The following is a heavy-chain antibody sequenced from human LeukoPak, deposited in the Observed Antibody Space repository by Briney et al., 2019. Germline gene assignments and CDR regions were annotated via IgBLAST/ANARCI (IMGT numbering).Heavy chain of an antibody. V-gene: IGHV4-4*07. CDR2: IYTSGST. J-gene: IGHJ4*02. Sequence: SETLSLTCTVSGGSISSYYWSWIRQPAGKGLEWIGRIYTSGSTNYNPSLKSRVTMSVDTSKNQFSLKLSSVTAADTAVYYCARSGYSSGWYVGSFDYWGQGTLVTVSS. CDR3: ARSGYSSGWYVGSFDY. D-gene: IGHD6-19*01. CDR1: GGSISSYY.